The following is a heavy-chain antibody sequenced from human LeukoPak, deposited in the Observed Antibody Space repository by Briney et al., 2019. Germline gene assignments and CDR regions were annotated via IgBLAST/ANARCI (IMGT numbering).Heavy chain of an antibody. V-gene: IGHV4-30-2*05. CDR1: GGSISSGGYS. D-gene: IGHD3-22*01. CDR2: IYHSGST. Sequence: SQTLSLTCAVSGGSISSGGYSWSWIRQPPGKGLEWIGYIYHSGSTYYNPSVESRVTITADTSKNQFSLKLISVTAADAAVYYCSGNKEYYEENNWGQGTQVTVSS. CDR3: SGNKEYYEENN. J-gene: IGHJ4*02.